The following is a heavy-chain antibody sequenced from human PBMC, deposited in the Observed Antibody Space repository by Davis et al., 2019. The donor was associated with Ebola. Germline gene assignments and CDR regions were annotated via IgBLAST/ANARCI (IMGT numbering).Heavy chain of an antibody. Sequence: PGGSLRLSCAASGFTFSSYWMSWVRQAPGKGLVWVSRINSDGSSTSYADSVKGRFTISRDNAKNTLYLQMNSLRAEDTAVYYCARDSGPRRRYYYYGMDVWGQGTTVTVSS. V-gene: IGHV3-74*01. D-gene: IGHD6-6*01. CDR1: GFTFSSYW. CDR2: INSDGSST. J-gene: IGHJ6*02. CDR3: ARDSGPRRRYYYYGMDV.